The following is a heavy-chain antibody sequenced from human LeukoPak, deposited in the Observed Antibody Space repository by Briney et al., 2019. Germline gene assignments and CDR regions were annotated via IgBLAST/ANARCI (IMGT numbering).Heavy chain of an antibody. CDR1: GYTFTSYD. Sequence: ASVKVSCKASGYTFTSYDIHWVRQATGQGLEWMGWMNPNSGNTGYAQKFQGRVTMTRNTSISTAYMELSSLRSEDTAVYYCARGPDGGTQWLVPYYYYYGMDVWGQGTTVTVSS. CDR3: ARGPDGGTQWLVPYYYYYGMDV. D-gene: IGHD6-19*01. V-gene: IGHV1-8*01. J-gene: IGHJ6*02. CDR2: MNPNSGNT.